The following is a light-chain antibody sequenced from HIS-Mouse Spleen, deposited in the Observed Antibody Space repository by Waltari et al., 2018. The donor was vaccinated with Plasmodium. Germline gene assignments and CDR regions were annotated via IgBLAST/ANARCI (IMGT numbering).Light chain of an antibody. V-gene: IGLV1-44*01. J-gene: IGLJ2*01. CDR1: SSNIGSHT. Sequence: QSVLTQPPSASGTPGQRVTISCSGSSSNIGSHTVNWYQQLPGTAPKLLSYSNNQRPSGVPDRFSGAKHGTPASLAISGLQSEEEADYYCAAWDDSLNGVVFGGGTKLTVL. CDR2: SNN. CDR3: AAWDDSLNGVV.